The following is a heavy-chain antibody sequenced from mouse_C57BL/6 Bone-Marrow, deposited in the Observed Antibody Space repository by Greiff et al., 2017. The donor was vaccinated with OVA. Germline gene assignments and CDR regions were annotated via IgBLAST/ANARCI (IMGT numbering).Heavy chain of an antibody. CDR1: GFTFSSYA. J-gene: IGHJ4*01. CDR3: ARDGTAQATFYYAMDY. CDR2: ISDGGSYT. D-gene: IGHD3-2*02. Sequence: EVNLVESGGGLVKPGGSLKLSCAASGFTFSSYAMSWVRQTPEKRLEWVATISDGGSYTYYPDNVKGRFTISRDNAKNNLYLQMSHLKSEDTAMYYCARDGTAQATFYYAMDYWGQGTSVTVSS. V-gene: IGHV5-4*03.